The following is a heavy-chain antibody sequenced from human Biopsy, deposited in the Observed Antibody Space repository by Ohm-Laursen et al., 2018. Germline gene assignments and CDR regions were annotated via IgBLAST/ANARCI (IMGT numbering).Heavy chain of an antibody. J-gene: IGHJ4*02. CDR3: ARALGGYDLSAYYIDS. Sequence: GTLSLTCSVSGDSLGSYFWSWIRQPPGKGLEWIGFIHNSGSTDHNPSLKSRVTVSMDVSNNDFSLKLTSVTAADTAVYYCARALGGYDLSAYYIDSWGQGTLVTVSS. D-gene: IGHD3-22*01. CDR2: IHNSGST. CDR1: GDSLGSYF. V-gene: IGHV4-59*01.